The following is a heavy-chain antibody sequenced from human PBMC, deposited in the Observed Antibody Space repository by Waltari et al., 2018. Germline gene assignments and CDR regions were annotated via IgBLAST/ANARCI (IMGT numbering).Heavy chain of an antibody. CDR1: GFTLSSYW. Sequence: EVQLVASGGGLVQPGGSLRLSCAASGFTLSSYWMSWVRQAPGKGLEWVANIKKDGSEEYYVDSVRGRFTISRDNAKNSLYLQMNSLRPEDTAVYYCARDQWFAFDIWGQGTMVTVSS. CDR2: IKKDGSEE. J-gene: IGHJ3*02. D-gene: IGHD3-22*01. V-gene: IGHV3-7*01. CDR3: ARDQWFAFDI.